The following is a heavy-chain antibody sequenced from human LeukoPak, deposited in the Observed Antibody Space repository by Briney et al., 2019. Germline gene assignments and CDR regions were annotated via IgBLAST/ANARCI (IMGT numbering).Heavy chain of an antibody. J-gene: IGHJ6*04. Sequence: SETLSLTCTVSGGSISNSSYYWGWIRQPPGKGLEWIGEINHSGSTNYNPSLKSRVTISVDTSKNQFSLKLSSVTAADTAVYYCARDGPSDIGDSVDVWGKGTTVIISS. CDR3: ARDGPSDIGDSVDV. D-gene: IGHD2-15*01. CDR2: INHSGST. V-gene: IGHV4-39*07. CDR1: GGSISNSSYY.